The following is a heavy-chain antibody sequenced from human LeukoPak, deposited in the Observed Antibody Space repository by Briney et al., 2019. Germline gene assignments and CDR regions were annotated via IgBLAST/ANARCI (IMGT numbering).Heavy chain of an antibody. Sequence: GGSLRLSCAASGFTFSSYSMNWVRQAPGKGLEWVSYISSSSSTIYYADSVKGRFTISRDNAKNSLYLQMNSLRAEDTAVYYCARVGRQLPPSYWGQGTLVTVSS. CDR3: ARVGRQLPPSY. V-gene: IGHV3-48*01. J-gene: IGHJ4*02. CDR1: GFTFSSYS. D-gene: IGHD1-26*01. CDR2: ISSSSSTI.